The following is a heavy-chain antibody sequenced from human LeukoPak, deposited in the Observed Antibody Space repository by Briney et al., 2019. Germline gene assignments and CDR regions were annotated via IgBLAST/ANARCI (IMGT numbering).Heavy chain of an antibody. J-gene: IGHJ4*02. V-gene: IGHV3-30-3*01. CDR1: GFTFSSYA. CDR3: ARGALLERFFDY. CDR2: ISYDGSNK. Sequence: GGSLRLSCAASGFTFSSYAMHWVRQAPGKGLEWVSVISYDGSNKYYADSVKGRFTISRDNSKNTLYLQMNSLRAEDTAVYYCARGALLERFFDYWGQGTLVTVSS. D-gene: IGHD1-1*01.